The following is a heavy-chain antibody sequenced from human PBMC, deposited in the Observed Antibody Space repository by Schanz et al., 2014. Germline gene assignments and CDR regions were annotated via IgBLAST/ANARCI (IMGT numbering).Heavy chain of an antibody. CDR1: GGSISSYY. Sequence: QVQLQESGPRLVKPSETLSLTCTVSGGSISSYYWSWIRQPPGKGLEWIVYIYYSGTTYYNPSLKSRVTISVDTSKNQVSLNLSSVTAADTAVYYCAREERYTYGSQGMDVWGQGTTVTVSS. V-gene: IGHV4-59*12. CDR3: AREERYTYGSQGMDV. D-gene: IGHD5-18*01. J-gene: IGHJ6*02. CDR2: IYYSGTT.